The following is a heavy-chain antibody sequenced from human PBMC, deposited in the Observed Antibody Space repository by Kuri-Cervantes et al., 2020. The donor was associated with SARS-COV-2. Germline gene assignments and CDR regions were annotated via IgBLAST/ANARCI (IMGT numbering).Heavy chain of an antibody. D-gene: IGHD3-3*01. V-gene: IGHV3-15*01. CDR2: IKSKTDGGAT. J-gene: IGHJ4*02. Sequence: LSLTCAASGFTFSNDWMSWVRQAPGKGLEWVGRIKSKTDGGATDYAAPVKGRFTISRDDSRNTVYLQMNSLKTEDTAVYYCTRLDFWSGYYIESWGQGTLVTVSS. CDR1: GFTFSNDW. CDR3: TRLDFWSGYYIES.